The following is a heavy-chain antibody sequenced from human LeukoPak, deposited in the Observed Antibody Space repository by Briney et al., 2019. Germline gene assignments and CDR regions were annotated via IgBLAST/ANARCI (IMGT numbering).Heavy chain of an antibody. CDR1: GYTFTDYY. CDR3: AREGFCSGGSCCPDV. D-gene: IGHD2-15*01. J-gene: IGHJ6*02. V-gene: IGHV1-2*02. CDR2: IHPKSGGT. Sequence: ASVRVSFKASGYTFTDYYMHWVRQAPGQGLEWIGWIHPKSGGTNYAQKFQGRVTMTRDPSISTANMELSRLSFDDTAVYYCAREGFCSGGSCCPDVWGQGTTVTVSS.